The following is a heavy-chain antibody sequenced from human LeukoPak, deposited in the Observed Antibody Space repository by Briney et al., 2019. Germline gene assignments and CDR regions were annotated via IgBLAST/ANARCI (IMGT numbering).Heavy chain of an antibody. Sequence: GGSLRLSCAASGFTFSDYYMTWIRQAPGKGLEWVSYISGVSSDIYYADSVKGRFTISRDNAKNSLYLQMNSLRAEDTAVYYCARDHPYYYDSSGYPDWGQGTLVTVSS. D-gene: IGHD3-22*01. CDR1: GFTFSDYY. J-gene: IGHJ4*02. CDR2: ISGVSSDI. CDR3: ARDHPYYYDSSGYPD. V-gene: IGHV3-11*04.